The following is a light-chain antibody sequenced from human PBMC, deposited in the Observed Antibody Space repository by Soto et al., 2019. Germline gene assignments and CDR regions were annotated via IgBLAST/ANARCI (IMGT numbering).Light chain of an antibody. V-gene: IGKV3-20*01. CDR1: QTIRSTY. J-gene: IGKJ5*01. CDR2: GAS. CDR3: QQYGSSLIT. Sequence: DIVLTQSPGTLSLSPGERVTLSCRASQTIRSTYFAWYQQKPGQAPILLIYGASSRAAGIPVRFSGTGSGTDFALPISRLEPEDSAVYYCQQYGSSLITFGRGTRLEIK.